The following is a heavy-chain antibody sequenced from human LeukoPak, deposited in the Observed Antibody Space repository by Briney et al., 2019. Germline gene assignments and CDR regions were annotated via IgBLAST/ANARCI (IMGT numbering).Heavy chain of an antibody. CDR1: GGSFSGYY. J-gene: IGHJ6*03. Sequence: SETLSLTCAVYGGSFSGYYWSWIRQPPGKGLEWIGEINHSGSTNYNPSLKSRVTISVDTSKNQFSLKLSSVTAADTAVYYCARVSDYYYYYYMDVWGKGTTVTISS. V-gene: IGHV4-34*01. CDR2: INHSGST. CDR3: ARVSDYYYYYYMDV.